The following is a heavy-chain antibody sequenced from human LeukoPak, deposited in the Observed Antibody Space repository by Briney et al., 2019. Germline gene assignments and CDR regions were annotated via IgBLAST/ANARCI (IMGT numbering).Heavy chain of an antibody. CDR2: ISTSGSTI. V-gene: IGHV3-11*01. Sequence: GGPLRLSCAASGFTFSDYYMSWIRQAPGRGLEWVSYISTSGSTIFYADSVKGRFTISRDNAENSLYLQMNSLRAEDTAVYYCARVIVGATTNYFDYWGQGTLVTVSS. J-gene: IGHJ4*02. CDR3: ARVIVGATTNYFDY. D-gene: IGHD1-26*01. CDR1: GFTFSDYY.